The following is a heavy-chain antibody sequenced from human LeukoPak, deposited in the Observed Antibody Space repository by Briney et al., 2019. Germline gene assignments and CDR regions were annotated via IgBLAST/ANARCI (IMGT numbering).Heavy chain of an antibody. V-gene: IGHV1-8*01. CDR2: MNPNSGNT. J-gene: IGHJ4*02. D-gene: IGHD3-16*02. Sequence: ASVKVSCKASGYTFTSYDINWVRQATGQGLEWMGWMNPNSGNTGYAQKFQGRVTMARNTSISTAYMELSSLRSEDTAVYYCARLGYYDYIWGSYRYTELDYWGQGTLVTVSS. CDR3: ARLGYYDYIWGSYRYTELDY. CDR1: GYTFTSYD.